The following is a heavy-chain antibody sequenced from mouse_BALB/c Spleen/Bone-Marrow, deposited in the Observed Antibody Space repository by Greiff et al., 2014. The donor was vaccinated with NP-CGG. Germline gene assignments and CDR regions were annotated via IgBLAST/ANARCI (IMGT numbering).Heavy chain of an antibody. CDR1: GFSLTSYG. V-gene: IGHV2-9*02. CDR2: IWADGST. Sequence: VHLVESGPGLVAPSQSLSITCTVSGFSLTSYGVHWVRQPPGKGREWLGVIWADGSTNYNSALMSRLSIRKDNSKSQVFLKMNSLQTDDTAMYYCARITTATGAMDYWGQGTSVTVSS. J-gene: IGHJ4*01. CDR3: ARITTATGAMDY. D-gene: IGHD1-2*01.